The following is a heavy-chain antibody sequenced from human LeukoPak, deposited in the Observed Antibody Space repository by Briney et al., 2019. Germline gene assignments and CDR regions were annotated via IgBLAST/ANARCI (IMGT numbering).Heavy chain of an antibody. J-gene: IGHJ4*02. CDR2: IYHSGST. D-gene: IGHD3-3*01. CDR1: GYSISSGYY. V-gene: IGHV4-38-2*01. CDR3: ARNLEITIFGVVILDYFDY. Sequence: SETLSLTCAFSGYSISSGYYWGWIRQPPGKGLEWIGSIYHSGSTYYNPSLKSRVTISVDTSKNQFSLKLSSVTAADTAVYYCARNLEITIFGVVILDYFDYWGQGTLVTVSS.